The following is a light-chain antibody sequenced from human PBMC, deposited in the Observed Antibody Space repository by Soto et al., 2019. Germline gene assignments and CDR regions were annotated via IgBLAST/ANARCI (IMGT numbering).Light chain of an antibody. CDR2: GAS. J-gene: IGKJ1*01. V-gene: IGKV3-20*01. CDR3: QQYGSSPRGA. CDR1: QSISSSF. Sequence: EIVLTQSPGTLSLSPGERATLSCRASQSISSSFLAWYQQKPGQAPRLLIYGASSRVTGIPDRFSGSGSGTDFILTISRLEPEDFAVYYCQQYGSSPRGAFGQGTKVEIK.